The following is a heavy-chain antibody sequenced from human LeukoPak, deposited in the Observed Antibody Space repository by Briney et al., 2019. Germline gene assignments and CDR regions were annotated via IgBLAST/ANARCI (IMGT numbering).Heavy chain of an antibody. J-gene: IGHJ3*02. Sequence: ASVKVSCKASGYTFTSYYMHWVRQAPGQGLEWTGIINPSGGSTSYAQKFQGRVTMTRDTSTSTVYMELSSLRSEDTAVYYCARGITIFGVAADAFDIWGQGTMVTVSS. CDR1: GYTFTSYY. D-gene: IGHD3-3*01. V-gene: IGHV1-46*01. CDR2: INPSGGST. CDR3: ARGITIFGVAADAFDI.